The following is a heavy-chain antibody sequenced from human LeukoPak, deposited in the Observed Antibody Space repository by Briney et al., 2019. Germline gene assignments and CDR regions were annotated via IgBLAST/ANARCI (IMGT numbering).Heavy chain of an antibody. Sequence: APVKVSCKASGYTFTNYGFSWVRQAPGQGLEWMGWMSVYNENTNYALKFQGRLTMTTDTSTSTAYMELWGLRSDDTAVYYCARDRYYDSSGYIYFYGMDVWGQGTTVTVSS. CDR1: GYTFTNYG. J-gene: IGHJ6*02. V-gene: IGHV1-18*01. D-gene: IGHD3-22*01. CDR3: ARDRYYDSSGYIYFYGMDV. CDR2: MSVYNENT.